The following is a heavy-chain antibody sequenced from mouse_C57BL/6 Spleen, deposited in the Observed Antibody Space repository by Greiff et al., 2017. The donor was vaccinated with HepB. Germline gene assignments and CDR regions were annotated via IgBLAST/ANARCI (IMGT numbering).Heavy chain of an antibody. CDR1: GFTFSSYA. CDR2: ISSGGDYT. Sequence: EVKVVESGEGLVKPGGSLKLSCAASGFTFSSYAMSWVRQTPEKRLEWVAYISSGGDYTYYADTVKGRFTISRDNARNTLYLQMSSLKSEDTAMYYCTRWHYGSSSHWYFDVWGTGTTVTVSS. D-gene: IGHD1-1*01. J-gene: IGHJ1*03. V-gene: IGHV5-9-1*02. CDR3: TRWHYGSSSHWYFDV.